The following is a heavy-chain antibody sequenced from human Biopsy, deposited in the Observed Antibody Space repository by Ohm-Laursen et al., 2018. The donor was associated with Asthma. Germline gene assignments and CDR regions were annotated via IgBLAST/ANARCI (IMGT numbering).Heavy chain of an antibody. CDR3: ARGQKSAGDRWFDP. J-gene: IGHJ5*02. CDR2: INPNSGGT. Sequence: GASVKVSCKASGYTFIGCHIHWMRQAPGQGLEWMGRINPNSGGTNYAQEFQGRVTMTRDTSISTAYMEVSRLRSDDTAVYYCARGQKSAGDRWFDPWGQGTLVTVSS. D-gene: IGHD6-13*01. CDR1: GYTFIGCH. V-gene: IGHV1-2*06.